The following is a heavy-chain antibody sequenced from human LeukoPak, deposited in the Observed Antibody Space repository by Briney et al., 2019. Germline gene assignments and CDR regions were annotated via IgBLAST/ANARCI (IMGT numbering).Heavy chain of an antibody. Sequence: PGGSLRLSCAASGFTFDDYGMSWVRQAPGQGLEWVSGINWNGGSTGYADSVKGQFTISRDNAKNSLYLQMNSLRAEDTALYYCARGRVAQHDYWGQGTLVTVSS. CDR1: GFTFDDYG. CDR2: INWNGGST. J-gene: IGHJ4*02. CDR3: ARGRVAQHDY. D-gene: IGHD3-3*01. V-gene: IGHV3-20*04.